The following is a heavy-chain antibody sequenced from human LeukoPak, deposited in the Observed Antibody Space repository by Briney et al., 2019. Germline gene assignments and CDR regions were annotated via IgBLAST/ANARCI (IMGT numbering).Heavy chain of an antibody. V-gene: IGHV3-74*01. CDR1: GFTFSSYW. CDR2: INTDGSST. CDR3: ARGRAAAGTIPFDS. D-gene: IGHD6-13*01. Sequence: GGSLRLSCAASGFTFSSYWMHWVRQAPGKGLVWVSRINTDGSSTSYADSVKGRFTISRDNAKNTLYLQMNSLRAEDTAVYYCARGRAAAGTIPFDSWGQGTLVTVSS. J-gene: IGHJ4*02.